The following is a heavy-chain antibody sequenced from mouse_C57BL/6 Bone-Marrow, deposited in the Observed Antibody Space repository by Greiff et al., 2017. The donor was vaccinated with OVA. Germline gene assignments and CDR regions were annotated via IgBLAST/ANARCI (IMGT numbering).Heavy chain of an antibody. D-gene: IGHD1-1*01. V-gene: IGHV1-76*01. Sequence: QVQLKESGAELVRPGASVKLSCKASGYTFTDYYINWVKQRPGQGLEWIARIYPGSGNTYYNEKFKGKATLTAEKSSSTAYMQLSSLTSEDSAVYFCGGGSSYLYYAMDYWGQGTSVTVSS. CDR3: GGGSSYLYYAMDY. CDR1: GYTFTDYY. J-gene: IGHJ4*01. CDR2: IYPGSGNT.